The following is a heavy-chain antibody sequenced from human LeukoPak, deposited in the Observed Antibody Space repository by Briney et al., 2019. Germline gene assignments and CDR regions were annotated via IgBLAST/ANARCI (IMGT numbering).Heavy chain of an antibody. V-gene: IGHV1-46*03. Sequence: ASVKVSCKASGYTFTSYYMHWVRQAPGQGLEWMGIINPSGGSTSYAQKFQGRVTMTRDTSTSTVYMELSSLRSEDTAVYYCARGGIVVVPAAIQSDYWGQGTLVTVSS. CDR2: INPSGGST. CDR1: GYTFTSYY. CDR3: ARGGIVVVPAAIQSDY. D-gene: IGHD2-2*02. J-gene: IGHJ4*02.